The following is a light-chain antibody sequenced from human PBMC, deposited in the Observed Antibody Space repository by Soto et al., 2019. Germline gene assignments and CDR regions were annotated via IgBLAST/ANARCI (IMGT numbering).Light chain of an antibody. CDR2: DVS. CDR3: TSYTSSNTPYV. V-gene: IGLV2-14*01. J-gene: IGLJ1*01. CDR1: SSDVGGYTY. Sequence: QSALTQPASVSGPPGQSITISCAGTSSDVGGYTYVSWYQQHPGKAPKLMIYDVSNRPSGVSNRFSGSKSGNTASLTISGLQAEDEADYYCTSYTSSNTPYVFGGGTKVTVL.